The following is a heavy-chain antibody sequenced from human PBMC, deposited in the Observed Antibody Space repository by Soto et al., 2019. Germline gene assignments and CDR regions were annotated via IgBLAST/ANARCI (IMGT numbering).Heavy chain of an antibody. CDR2: ISGSGGST. V-gene: IGHV3-23*01. J-gene: IGHJ4*02. D-gene: IGHD3-3*01. CDR1: GFTFSSYA. Sequence: GGSLKLSCAAPGFTFSSYALSWVRQAPGKGLEWVSAISGSGGSTYYADSVKGRFTISRDNSKNTLYLQMNSLRAEDTAVYYCAKGTLVTIFGVVINWGQGTLVTVSS. CDR3: AKGTLVTIFGVVIN.